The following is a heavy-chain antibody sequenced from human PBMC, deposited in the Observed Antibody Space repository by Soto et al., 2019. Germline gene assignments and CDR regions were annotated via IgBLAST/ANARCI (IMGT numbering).Heavy chain of an antibody. CDR2: ISYDGSNK. CDR1: GFTFSTYG. CDR3: AKDRVPELRHFYYGMDV. Sequence: PGGSLRLSCAASGFTFSTYGMHWARQAPGKGLEWVAVISYDGSNKYYADSVKGRFTISRDNSKNTLYLQMNSLRVEDTAVYYCAKDRVPELRHFYYGMDVWGQGTTVTVSS. D-gene: IGHD1-7*01. V-gene: IGHV3-30*18. J-gene: IGHJ6*02.